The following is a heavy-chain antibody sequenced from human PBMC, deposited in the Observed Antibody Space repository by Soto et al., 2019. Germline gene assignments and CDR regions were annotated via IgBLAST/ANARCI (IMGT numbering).Heavy chain of an antibody. CDR1: GGTFSSYA. CDR3: ATENWNDDQYYYYYYMDV. J-gene: IGHJ6*03. CDR2: IIPIFGTA. Sequence: ASVKVSCKASGGTFSSYAISWVRQAPGQGLEWMGGIIPIFGTANYAQKFQGRVTITADESTSTAYMELSSLRSEDTAVYYCATENWNDDQYYYYYYMDVWGKGTTVTVSS. V-gene: IGHV1-69*13. D-gene: IGHD1-1*01.